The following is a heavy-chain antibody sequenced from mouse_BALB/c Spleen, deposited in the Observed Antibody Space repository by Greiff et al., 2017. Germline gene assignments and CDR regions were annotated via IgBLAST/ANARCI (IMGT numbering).Heavy chain of an antibody. CDR2: ISDGGSYT. V-gene: IGHV5-4*02. CDR1: GFTFSDYY. J-gene: IGHJ4*01. CDR3: ARDHGNYGGDAMDY. D-gene: IGHD2-1*01. Sequence: EVKVVESGGGLVKPGGSLKLSCAASGFTFSDYYMYWVRQTPEKRLEWVATISDGGSYTYYPDSVKGRFTISRDNAKNNLYLQMSSLKSEDTAMYYCARDHGNYGGDAMDYWGQGTSVTVSS.